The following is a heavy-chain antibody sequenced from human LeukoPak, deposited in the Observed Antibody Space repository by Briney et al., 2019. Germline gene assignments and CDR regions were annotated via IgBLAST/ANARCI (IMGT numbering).Heavy chain of an antibody. CDR2: IYYSGST. D-gene: IGHD3-22*01. J-gene: IGHJ4*02. CDR1: GGSISSGDYY. Sequence: SETLSLTCTVSGGSISSGDYYWSWIRQPPGKGLEWIGYIYYSGSTYYNPSLKSRVTISVDTSKNQFSLKLSSVTAADTAVYYCARDSGSYYYDSSGYYDYWGQGTLVTVSS. V-gene: IGHV4-30-4*01. CDR3: ARDSGSYYYDSSGYYDY.